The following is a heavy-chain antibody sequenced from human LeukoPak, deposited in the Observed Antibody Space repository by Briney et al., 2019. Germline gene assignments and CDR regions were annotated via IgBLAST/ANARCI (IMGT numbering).Heavy chain of an antibody. V-gene: IGHV4-38-2*02. J-gene: IGHJ6*03. Sequence: PSETLSLTCTVPGYSISSGYYWGWIRQPPGKGLEWIGSIYHSGSTYYNPSLKSRVTISVDTSKNQFSLKLSSVTAADTAVYYCARDLRYRASMGYYYYYMDVWGKGTTVTISS. CDR1: GYSISSGYY. D-gene: IGHD3-9*01. CDR3: ARDLRYRASMGYYYYYMDV. CDR2: IYHSGST.